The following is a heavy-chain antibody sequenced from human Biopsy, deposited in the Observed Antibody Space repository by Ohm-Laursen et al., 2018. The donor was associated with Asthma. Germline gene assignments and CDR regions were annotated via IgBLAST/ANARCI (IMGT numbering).Heavy chain of an antibody. Sequence: SLRLSCAAPGFAVSRDYMFWVRQAPGKGLEWVSSISSSGASTYYADSVKGRFTISRDNSKNTLYLQMSSLRADDTAVYYCAKGGTYTTDRYDYWGQGTLVTVSS. CDR1: GFAVSRDY. CDR2: ISSSGAST. J-gene: IGHJ4*02. D-gene: IGHD1-26*01. CDR3: AKGGTYTTDRYDY. V-gene: IGHV3-23*01.